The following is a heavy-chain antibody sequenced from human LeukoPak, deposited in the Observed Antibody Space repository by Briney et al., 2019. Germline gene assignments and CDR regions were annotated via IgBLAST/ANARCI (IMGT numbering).Heavy chain of an antibody. V-gene: IGHV3-23*01. D-gene: IGHD4-17*01. J-gene: IGHJ4*02. CDR1: GFRFSGYT. Sequence: GGSLRLSCAASGFRFSGYTMNWVRQAPGKGLEWVSAISGSGGSTYYADSVKGRFTISRDNSKHTLYLQINSPSAEATAVYYWAKVPVTTPIFDYWGQGTLGTVSS. CDR3: AKVPVTTPIFDY. CDR2: ISGSGGST.